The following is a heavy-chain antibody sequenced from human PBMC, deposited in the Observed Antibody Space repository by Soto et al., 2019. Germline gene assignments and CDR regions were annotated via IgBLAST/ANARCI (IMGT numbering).Heavy chain of an antibody. J-gene: IGHJ4*02. V-gene: IGHV3-48*01. CDR1: GFTFSSYN. CDR3: ARDDSISPRLGY. Sequence: ESGGGLVQPGGSLRLSCAASGFTFSSYNMNWVRQAPGKGLEWLSYISSSSRTVYYADSVKGRFTVSRDNGRNSLYLQMDSLRVDDTAVYYCARDDSISPRLGYWGQGTLVTVSS. D-gene: IGHD6-6*01. CDR2: ISSSSRTV.